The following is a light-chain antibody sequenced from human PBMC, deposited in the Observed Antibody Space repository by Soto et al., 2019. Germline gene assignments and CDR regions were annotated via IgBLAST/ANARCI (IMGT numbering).Light chain of an antibody. CDR1: QSVDIY. CDR2: DAS. J-gene: IGKJ4*01. V-gene: IGKV3-11*01. Sequence: EVVLTQSPATLSLSPGERATLSCRASQSVDIYLAWYQQKPGQPPRLLIYDASNRATGIPARFSGSGSGTAFTLTINGLQPEDVAVYYCQQRQKWPPLTFGGGTKVEI. CDR3: QQRQKWPPLT.